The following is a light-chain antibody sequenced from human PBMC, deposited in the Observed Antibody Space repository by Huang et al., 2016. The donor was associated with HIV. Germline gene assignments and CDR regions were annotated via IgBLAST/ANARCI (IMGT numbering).Light chain of an antibody. J-gene: IGKJ4*01. CDR2: ATS. Sequence: EIVMTQSPDTLSVSPGERATLSCRASQGVRGKLAWYQQKPGQAPRLLLHATSTRAAGVPARFSGSGSGTEFTLTISSLQSEDCGVYYCQQYESWPPLTFGGGTKVEIK. CDR1: QGVRGK. V-gene: IGKV3-15*01. CDR3: QQYESWPPLT.